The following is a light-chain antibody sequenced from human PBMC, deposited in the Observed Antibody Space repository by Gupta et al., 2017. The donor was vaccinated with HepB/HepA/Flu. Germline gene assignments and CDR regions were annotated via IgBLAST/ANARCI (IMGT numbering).Light chain of an antibody. CDR2: GSS. CDR3: QQSKSSLLT. Sequence: DIQMTQSPSSLSASVGDRVTITCRASQSISSYLNWYQQKTGKAPKLLIYGSSNLQSGVPSRISGSGSGTDFTLTISRLQPEDFATYYCQQSKSSLLTFGGGTKVEIK. CDR1: QSISSY. V-gene: IGKV1-39*01. J-gene: IGKJ4*01.